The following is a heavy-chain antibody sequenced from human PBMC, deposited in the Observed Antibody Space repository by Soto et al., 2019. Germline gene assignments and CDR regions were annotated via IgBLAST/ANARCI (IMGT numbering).Heavy chain of an antibody. D-gene: IGHD2-2*02. CDR1: VGSISSSNW. CDR2: IYHSGST. V-gene: IGHV4-4*02. Sequence: SETLSLTCAFSVGSISSSNWWSWVRQPPGEGLEWIGEIYHSGSTNYNPSLKSRVTISVDKSKNQFSLKLSSVTAADTAVYYCARDSRDCSSTSCYRMDWFHPWGQGTLVTVSS. J-gene: IGHJ5*02. CDR3: ARDSRDCSSTSCYRMDWFHP.